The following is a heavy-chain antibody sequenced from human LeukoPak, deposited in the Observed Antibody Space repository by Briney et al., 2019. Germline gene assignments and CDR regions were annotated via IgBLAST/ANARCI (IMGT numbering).Heavy chain of an antibody. Sequence: SETLSLTCAVYGGSFSGYYWSWIRQPPGKGLEWIGEINHGGSTNYNPSLKSRVTISVDASQNQFSLRLSSVTAADTAVYYCARGRYVTTRGGAAAGFLDYWGQGTLVTVST. CDR3: ARGRYVTTRGGAAAGFLDY. D-gene: IGHD6-13*01. CDR1: GGSFSGYY. CDR2: INHGGST. J-gene: IGHJ4*02. V-gene: IGHV4-34*01.